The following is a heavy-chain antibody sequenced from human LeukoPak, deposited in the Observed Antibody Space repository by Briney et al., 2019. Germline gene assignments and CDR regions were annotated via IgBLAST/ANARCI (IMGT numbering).Heavy chain of an antibody. CDR2: ISDSSSTI. V-gene: IGHV3-48*03. D-gene: IGHD3-9*01. CDR3: ARWGATGYGDY. CDR1: GFTFSSYG. J-gene: IGHJ4*02. Sequence: QPGGSLRLSCAASGFTFSSYGMNWVRQAPGKGLEWVSYISDSSSTIYYADSVTGRLTISRDNAKNSLYLQMNSLRAEDTAVYYCARWGATGYGDYWGQGTLVTVSS.